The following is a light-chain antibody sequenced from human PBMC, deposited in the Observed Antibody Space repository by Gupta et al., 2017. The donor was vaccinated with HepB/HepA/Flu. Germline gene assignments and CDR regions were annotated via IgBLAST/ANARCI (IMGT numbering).Light chain of an antibody. CDR2: AAS. CDR3: QQEDSSPFT. J-gene: IGKJ3*01. V-gene: IGKV1-8*01. Sequence: AIRMTQSPSSFSASTGDRVTITCRASQGISSYLAWYQQKPGKAPKLLIYAASTVQSGVPSTFSGSGSGTDFTLTISCLQSADFATYYCQQEDSSPFTFGHGTKVDIK. CDR1: QGISSY.